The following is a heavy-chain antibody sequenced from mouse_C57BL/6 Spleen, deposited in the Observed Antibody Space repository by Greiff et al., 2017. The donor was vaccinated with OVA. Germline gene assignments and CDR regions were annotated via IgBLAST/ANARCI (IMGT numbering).Heavy chain of an antibody. CDR2: INPNNGGT. CDR3: ARRVTTVVNDVDY. V-gene: IGHV1-18*01. J-gene: IGHJ2*01. Sequence: EVQLQQSGPELVKPGASVKIPCKASGYTFTSYNMDWVKQSHGKSLEWIGDINPNNGGTIYKQKFKGKATLTVDKSSSTAYMELRSRTNEETAVYYCARRVTTVVNDVDYWGQGTTLTVSS. CDR1: GYTFTSYN. D-gene: IGHD1-1*01.